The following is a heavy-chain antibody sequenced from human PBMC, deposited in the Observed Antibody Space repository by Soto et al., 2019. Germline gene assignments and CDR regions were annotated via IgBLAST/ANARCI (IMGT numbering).Heavy chain of an antibody. J-gene: IGHJ5*01. CDR1: GFTFDSYA. CDR2: ITSDGRT. Sequence: PGGSLRLSCAASGFTFDSYAMGWVRQTPGKGLEWVSAITSDGRTFYADSVKGRFTISRDNSKKILYLQMNSLRADDTAVYYCAKGLLFGIVLRRGLFDFCGQG. D-gene: IGHD3-3*01. V-gene: IGHV3-23*01. CDR3: AKGLLFGIVLRRGLFDF.